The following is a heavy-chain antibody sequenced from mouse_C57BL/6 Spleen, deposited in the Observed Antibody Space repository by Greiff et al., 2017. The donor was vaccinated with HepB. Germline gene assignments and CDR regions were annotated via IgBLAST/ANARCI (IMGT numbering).Heavy chain of an antibody. CDR3: ARSGDLYGRSWTYYAMDD. CDR2: ILPGSGST. CDR1: GYTFTGYW. V-gene: IGHV1-9*01. Sequence: QVQLKESGAELMKPGASVKLSCKATGYTFTGYWIEWVKQRPGHGLEWIGEILPGSGSTNYNEKFKGKATFTADTTSNTAYMQLSSLTTEGSAIYYCARSGDLYGRSWTYYAMDDWGQGTSVTVSS. J-gene: IGHJ4*01. D-gene: IGHD1-1*01.